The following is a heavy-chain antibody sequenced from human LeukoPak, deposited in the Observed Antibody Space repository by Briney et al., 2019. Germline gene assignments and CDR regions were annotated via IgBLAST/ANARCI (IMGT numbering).Heavy chain of an antibody. J-gene: IGHJ4*02. CDR3: AKVRGPILGYFDF. Sequence: GGSLRLSCAASGFTFSSYAMSWVRQAPGKGLEWVSAISGSGGSTYYADSVKGRFTISRDNSMSALFLQMNSPTSDDTAVYYCAKVRGPILGYFDFWGQGTLVIVSS. V-gene: IGHV3-23*01. CDR1: GFTFSSYA. D-gene: IGHD2-15*01. CDR2: ISGSGGST.